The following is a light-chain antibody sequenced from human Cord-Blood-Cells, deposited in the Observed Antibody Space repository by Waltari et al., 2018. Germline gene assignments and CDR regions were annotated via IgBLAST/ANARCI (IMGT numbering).Light chain of an antibody. J-gene: IGKJ4*01. CDR1: QGISSA. V-gene: IGKV1-13*02. Sequence: AIQLTQSPSSLSASVGDRVTITCRASQGISSALAWYQQKPGKAPKLLIHDASSLQRGVPSSFSGSGSGTDFTLTISSLQPDDFATDYCQQFNSYPLTFGGVTKVDIK. CDR2: DAS. CDR3: QQFNSYPLT.